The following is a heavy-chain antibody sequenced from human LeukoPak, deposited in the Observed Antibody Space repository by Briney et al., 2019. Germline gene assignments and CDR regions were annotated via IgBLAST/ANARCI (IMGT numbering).Heavy chain of an antibody. CDR2: VIPIFGTA. CDR1: GGTFSSYA. J-gene: IGHJ6*03. CDR3: ARFTTNGDYYSTPDNYSYYYYMDV. V-gene: IGHV1-69*13. Sequence: GASVKVSCKAFGGTFSSYAISWVRQAPGQGLEWMGGVIPIFGTANYAQKLQGRVTITADESTSPAYMELSSLRSEDTAVYYCARFTTNGDYYSTPDNYSYYYYMDVWGKGTTVTVSS. D-gene: IGHD2-21*02.